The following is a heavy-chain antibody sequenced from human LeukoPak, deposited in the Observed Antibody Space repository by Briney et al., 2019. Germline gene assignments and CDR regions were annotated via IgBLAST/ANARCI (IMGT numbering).Heavy chain of an antibody. D-gene: IGHD3-9*01. CDR3: ARDAVLRYFEWTPYYFDY. CDR1: GGSISSSSYY. J-gene: IGHJ4*02. CDR2: IYYSGST. V-gene: IGHV4-39*07. Sequence: SETLSLTCTVSGGSISSSSYYWGWIRQPPGKGLEWIGSIYYSGSTYYNPSLKSRVTISVDTSKNQFSLKLSSVTAADTAVYYCARDAVLRYFEWTPYYFDYWGQGTLVTVSS.